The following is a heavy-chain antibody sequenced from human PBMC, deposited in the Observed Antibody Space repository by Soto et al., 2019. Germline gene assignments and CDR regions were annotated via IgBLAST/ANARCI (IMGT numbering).Heavy chain of an antibody. Sequence: GXSLRLSCASSGFTFDSCALTWFRQAPGKGLEWVSTISASGGGTYFADSVKGRFSISRDQSKNTLSLQMNSLRAVDTAIYYCAKSRPHGPAVNFDYWGQGTLVTVSS. J-gene: IGHJ4*02. D-gene: IGHD3-10*01. V-gene: IGHV3-23*01. CDR3: AKSRPHGPAVNFDY. CDR1: GFTFDSCA. CDR2: ISASGGGT.